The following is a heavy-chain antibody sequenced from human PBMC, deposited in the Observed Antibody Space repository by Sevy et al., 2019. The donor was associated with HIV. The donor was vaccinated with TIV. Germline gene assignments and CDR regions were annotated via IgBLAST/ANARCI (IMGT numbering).Heavy chain of an antibody. J-gene: IGHJ6*02. CDR2: IKEDGVET. Sequence: GGSLRLSCAGSGFTFTSYWMSWVRQAPGKGLEWVANIKEDGVETNYVDSVRGRVTISRDNGKKSVYLQMNSLRAEDTAVYYCASENRRWPQYQYHGMDVWGQGTTVTVSS. V-gene: IGHV3-7*01. CDR3: ASENRRWPQYQYHGMDV. CDR1: GFTFTSYW. D-gene: IGHD2-15*01.